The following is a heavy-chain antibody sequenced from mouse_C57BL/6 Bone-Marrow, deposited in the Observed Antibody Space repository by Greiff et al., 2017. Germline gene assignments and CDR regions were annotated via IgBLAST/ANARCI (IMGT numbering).Heavy chain of an antibody. CDR3: ARRYYDGYYVLFAY. V-gene: IGHV5-6*02. Sequence: EVMLVESGGDLVKPGGSLKLSCAASGFTFSSYGMSWVRQTPDKRLEWVANISSGGSYTYYPDSVKGRFTLSRDNAKNTLYLQMSSRKSEDTAMDYCARRYYDGYYVLFAYWGQGTLVTVSA. CDR2: ISSGGSYT. D-gene: IGHD2-3*01. CDR1: GFTFSSYG. J-gene: IGHJ3*01.